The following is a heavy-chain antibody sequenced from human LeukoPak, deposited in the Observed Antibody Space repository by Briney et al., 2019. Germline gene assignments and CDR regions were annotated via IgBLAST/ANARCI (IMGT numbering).Heavy chain of an antibody. V-gene: IGHV4-39*01. CDR2: IYYSGST. CDR1: GGSISSSSYY. D-gene: IGHD2-2*01. Sequence: SETLSLTCTVSGGSISSSSYYWGWVRQPPGKGLEWIGNIYYSGSTYYNPSLKSRVTISVDTSKNQLSLKLSSVTAADTAVYYCARLKDIGVLPGTPYFDYWGQGTLVTVSS. J-gene: IGHJ4*02. CDR3: ARLKDIGVLPGTPYFDY.